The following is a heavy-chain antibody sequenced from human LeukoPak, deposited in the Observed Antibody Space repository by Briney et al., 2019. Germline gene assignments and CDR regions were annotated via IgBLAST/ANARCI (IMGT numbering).Heavy chain of an antibody. CDR1: GYTFTSYA. CDR2: INAGNGNT. D-gene: IGHD3-10*01. CDR3: ARPYGSGSYYTHFDY. J-gene: IGHJ4*02. V-gene: IGHV1-3*01. Sequence: ASVKVSCTASGYTFTSYAMHWVRQAPGQRLEWMGWINAGNGNTKYSQKFQGRVTITRDTSASTAYMELSSLRSEDTAVYYCARPYGSGSYYTHFDYWGQGTLVTVSS.